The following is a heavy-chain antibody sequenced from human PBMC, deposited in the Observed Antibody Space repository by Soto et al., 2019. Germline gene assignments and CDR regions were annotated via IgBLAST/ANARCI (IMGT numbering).Heavy chain of an antibody. J-gene: IGHJ4*02. CDR3: AKRRESAAGVFDS. V-gene: IGHV3-23*01. CDR2: ISAGGGSK. CDR1: GFTFNTYP. Sequence: EVQLLESGGGLVQPGGSLRLSCIASGFTFNTYPMSWVRQAPGKGLEWVSAISAGGGSKHYADSVKGRFTISRDNPKNTLFPQMDSLRAEDTAVDKFAKRRESAAGVFDSWGQGTLVTVSS. D-gene: IGHD6-13*01.